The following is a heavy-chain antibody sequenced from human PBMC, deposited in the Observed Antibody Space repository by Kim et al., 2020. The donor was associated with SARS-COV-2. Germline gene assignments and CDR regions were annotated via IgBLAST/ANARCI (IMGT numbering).Heavy chain of an antibody. CDR3: ARIGDY. J-gene: IGHJ4*02. D-gene: IGHD2-15*01. Sequence: GDSDTRYSPSFQGQVTISADKAISTAYQQWSSLKASDTAMYYCARIGDYWGQGTLVTVSS. CDR2: GDSDT. V-gene: IGHV5-51*01.